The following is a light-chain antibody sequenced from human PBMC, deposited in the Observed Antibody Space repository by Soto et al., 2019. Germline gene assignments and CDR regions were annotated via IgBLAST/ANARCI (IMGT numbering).Light chain of an antibody. CDR3: HQRQSWPRT. J-gene: IGKJ1*01. CDR2: GAS. CDR1: QSVFNNH. V-gene: IGKV3-20*01. Sequence: EIVLTQSPGTLSLSPGERATLSCRASQSVFNNHIGWYQQKPGQAPRRLIFGASFRATGIPDRFSGSGSGTDFTLTISRLEPEDFAVYYCHQRQSWPRTFGQGTTVDI.